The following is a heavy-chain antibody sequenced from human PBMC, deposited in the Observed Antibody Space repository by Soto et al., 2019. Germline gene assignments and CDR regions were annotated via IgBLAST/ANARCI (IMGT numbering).Heavy chain of an antibody. D-gene: IGHD5-12*01. Sequence: GGSLRLSCAASGFTFSSYAMHWVRQAPGKGLEWVAVISYDGSNKYYADSVKGRFTISRDNSKNMLYLQMNSLRAEDTAVYYCARGTEPIVATIMDELDYWGQGTLVTVSS. J-gene: IGHJ4*02. CDR3: ARGTEPIVATIMDELDY. CDR2: ISYDGSNK. V-gene: IGHV3-30-3*01. CDR1: GFTFSSYA.